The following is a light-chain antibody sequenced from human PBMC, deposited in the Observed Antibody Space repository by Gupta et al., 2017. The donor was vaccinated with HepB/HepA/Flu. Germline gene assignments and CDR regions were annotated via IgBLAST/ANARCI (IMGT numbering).Light chain of an antibody. CDR2: AAS. Sequence: DIQMTQSPSSLSASWGDRVTITCRASQSIDRYVNWYQQKPGKAPKLLIYAASRLQGGVPSRFSGSGSGTDFSLTISRRQPEDLAAYYCQQTDSIPWTFGQGTKVEVK. CDR1: QSIDRY. V-gene: IGKV1-39*01. J-gene: IGKJ1*01. CDR3: QQTDSIPWT.